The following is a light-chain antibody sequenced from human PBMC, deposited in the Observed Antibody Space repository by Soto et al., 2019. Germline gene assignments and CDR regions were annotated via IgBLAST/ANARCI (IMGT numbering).Light chain of an antibody. CDR1: QNVKYY. CDR2: DPS. V-gene: IGKV3-11*01. J-gene: IGKJ4*01. Sequence: EIVVTQSPAIMSLSPGDRATLSCRTSQNVKYYLAWYQQKPGQAPRLITYDPSNRANGIPASFTGSGSGTDFPLTISSLEPEDCAVYYCHQRGDWPTFGGGTKGEVK. CDR3: HQRGDWPT.